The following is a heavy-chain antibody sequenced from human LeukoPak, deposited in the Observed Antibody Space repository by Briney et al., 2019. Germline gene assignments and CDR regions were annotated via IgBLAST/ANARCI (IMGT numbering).Heavy chain of an antibody. CDR2: IKRDGSEK. CDR1: GFTFSSYW. J-gene: IGHJ4*02. Sequence: GGSLRLSCAASGFTFSSYWMTWVRQAPGKGLEWVANIKRDGSEKHYVDSVKGRFTISRDNAKNSMFLQMNSLRAEDTAVYYCAREEGRATEDYWGQGTLVTVSS. CDR3: AREEGRATEDY. D-gene: IGHD1-26*01. V-gene: IGHV3-7*03.